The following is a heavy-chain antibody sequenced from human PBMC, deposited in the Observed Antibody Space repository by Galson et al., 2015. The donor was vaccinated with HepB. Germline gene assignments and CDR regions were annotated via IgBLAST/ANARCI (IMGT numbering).Heavy chain of an antibody. CDR2: SYYSGTT. V-gene: IGHV4-30-4*01. CDR1: GGSLSSGDYY. J-gene: IGHJ4*02. D-gene: IGHD3-10*01. Sequence: LTCTVSGGSLSSGDYYWSWVRQPPGKGLEWMGYSYYSGTTYCNPSLKSRITISVDTSKNQFSLQLSSVTAADTAVYYCARDSGLYYFDSWGQGTLVTVSS. CDR3: ARDSGLYYFDS.